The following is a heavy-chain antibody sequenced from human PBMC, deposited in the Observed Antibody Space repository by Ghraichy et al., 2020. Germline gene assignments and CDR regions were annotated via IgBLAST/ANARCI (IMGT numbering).Heavy chain of an antibody. D-gene: IGHD4-11*01. V-gene: IGHV4-34*01. CDR1: GGSFSGYY. J-gene: IGHJ4*02. CDR2: INHSGST. CDR3: ARGRSYSNIDY. Sequence: SETLSLTCAVYGGSFSGYYWSWIRQPPGKGLEWIGEINHSGSTNYNPSLKSRVTISVDTSKNQFSLKLSSVTAADTAVHYCARGRSYSNIDYWGQGTLVTVSS.